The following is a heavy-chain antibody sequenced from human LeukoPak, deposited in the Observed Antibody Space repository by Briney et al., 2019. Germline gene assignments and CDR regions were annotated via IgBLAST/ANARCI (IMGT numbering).Heavy chain of an antibody. Sequence: GGSLRLSCAPSGFTFRSYSMNWVRQAPGKGLEWVSSISSSGTYVYYADSVKGRFTISRDNAKNSLYLQMNSLRAEDTAVYYCASGDAIDYWGQGTPVTVSS. CDR1: GFTFRSYS. V-gene: IGHV3-21*01. CDR2: ISSSGTYV. J-gene: IGHJ4*02. CDR3: ASGDAIDY. D-gene: IGHD3-10*01.